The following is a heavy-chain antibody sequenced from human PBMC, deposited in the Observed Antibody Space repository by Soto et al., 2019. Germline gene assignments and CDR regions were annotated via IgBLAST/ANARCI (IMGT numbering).Heavy chain of an antibody. CDR3: AGSGIAAAGDYGMDV. CDR2: IYPGDSDT. D-gene: IGHD6-13*01. Sequence: GESLKISCKGSGYSFTSYWIGWVRQMPGKGLEWMGIIYPGDSDTRYSPSFQGQVTISADKSISTAYLQWSSLKASDTAMYYCAGSGIAAAGDYGMDVWGQGNTVTVSS. CDR1: GYSFTSYW. J-gene: IGHJ6*02. V-gene: IGHV5-51*01.